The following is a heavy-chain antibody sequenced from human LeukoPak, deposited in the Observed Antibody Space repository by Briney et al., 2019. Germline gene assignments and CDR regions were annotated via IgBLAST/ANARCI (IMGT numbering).Heavy chain of an antibody. J-gene: IGHJ6*02. CDR2: ISAYKGNI. Sequence: GASVKLSCKASGYTFTRYGISWVRQAPGQGLQWMGWISAYKGNIEYAQKTQGSVTMNTDTSSRPAYMELRSLRSDYPALTYCARGSRWFGELSLYGMDVWGQGTTVTVSS. CDR1: GYTFTRYG. D-gene: IGHD3-10*01. CDR3: ARGSRWFGELSLYGMDV. V-gene: IGHV1-18*01.